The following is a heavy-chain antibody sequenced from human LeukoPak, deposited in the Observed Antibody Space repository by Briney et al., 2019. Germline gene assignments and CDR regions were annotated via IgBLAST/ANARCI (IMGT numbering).Heavy chain of an antibody. D-gene: IGHD3-16*02. J-gene: IGHJ4*02. CDR2: IYYSGST. CDR3: ARVTMITFGGVIAPFDY. Sequence: PSETLSLTCTVSGGSISSYYWSWIRQPPGKGLEWIGYIYYSGSTNYNPSLKSRVTISVDTSKNQFSLKLSSVTAADTAVYYCARVTMITFGGVIAPFDYWGQGTLVTVSS. V-gene: IGHV4-59*12. CDR1: GGSISSYY.